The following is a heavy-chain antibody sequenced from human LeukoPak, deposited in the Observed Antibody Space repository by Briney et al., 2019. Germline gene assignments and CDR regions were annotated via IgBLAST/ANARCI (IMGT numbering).Heavy chain of an antibody. J-gene: IGHJ6*04. V-gene: IGHV3-23*01. CDR2: ISGSGGST. CDR3: AELGITMIGGV. CDR1: GFTFSTYG. Sequence: PGGSLRLSCAASGFTFSTYGMTWVRQAPGKGLEWVSAISGSGGSTYYADSVKGRFTISRDNAKNSLYLQMNSLRAEDTAVYYCAELGITMIGGVWGKGTTVTISS. D-gene: IGHD3-10*02.